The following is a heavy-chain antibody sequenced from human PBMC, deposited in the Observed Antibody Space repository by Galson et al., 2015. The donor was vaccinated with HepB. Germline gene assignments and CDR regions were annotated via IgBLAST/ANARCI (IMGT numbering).Heavy chain of an antibody. CDR3: AKDWSGDIVARIIDH. J-gene: IGHJ5*02. V-gene: IGHV3-48*02. CDR2: ISSSSNNI. Sequence: SLRLSCAASGFIFSDFSMNWVRQAPGKGLEWISYISSSSNNIYYATSVRGRFTISRDNAKKSLSLQMNSLRDEDTAIYYCAKDWSGDIVARIIDHWGQGTLVTVSS. D-gene: IGHD5-12*01. CDR1: GFIFSDFS.